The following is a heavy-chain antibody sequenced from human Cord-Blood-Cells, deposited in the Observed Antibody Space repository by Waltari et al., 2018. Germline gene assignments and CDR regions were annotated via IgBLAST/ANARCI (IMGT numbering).Heavy chain of an antibody. CDR1: GGTFSSYA. V-gene: IGHV1-69*01. CDR3: ARYWGSHFDD. J-gene: IGHJ4*02. Sequence: QVQLVPSGAEVEKPGASVKVSCKASGGTFSSYAISWVRQAPGQGLEWMGGIIPIVGTANYAQKFQGRATIPADESTSTAYMELSRLRSEDTAVYYCARYWGSHFDDWGQETLVTVSS. CDR2: IIPIVGTA. D-gene: IGHD7-27*01.